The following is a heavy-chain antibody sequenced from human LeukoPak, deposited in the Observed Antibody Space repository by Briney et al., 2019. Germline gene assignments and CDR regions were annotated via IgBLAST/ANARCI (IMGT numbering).Heavy chain of an antibody. J-gene: IGHJ4*02. CDR3: ARGTAITAGIDF. Sequence: GGSLRLSCTASGFAFSTYWMFWVRQAPGKGLVWVSQLNPEGASTTYGDPAKGRFTASRDNAKNALNLQMNSLRVDDTAVYYCARGTAITAGIDFWGQGTLVTVSS. V-gene: IGHV3-74*01. CDR1: GFAFSTYW. D-gene: IGHD6-19*01. CDR2: LNPEGAST.